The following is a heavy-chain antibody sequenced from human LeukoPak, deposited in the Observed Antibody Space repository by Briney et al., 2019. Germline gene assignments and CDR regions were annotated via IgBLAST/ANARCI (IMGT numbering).Heavy chain of an antibody. Sequence: GESRDISCKGSGYSFTSYWISWVRQMPGKGLEWMGRIDPSDSYTNYSPSFQGHVTISADKSISTAYLQWSSLKASDTAMYYCAGAGIAVAGNAEYFQHWGQRCLATVSS. CDR1: GYSFTSYW. V-gene: IGHV5-10-1*01. D-gene: IGHD6-19*01. J-gene: IGHJ1*01. CDR3: AGAGIAVAGNAEYFQH. CDR2: IDPSDSYT.